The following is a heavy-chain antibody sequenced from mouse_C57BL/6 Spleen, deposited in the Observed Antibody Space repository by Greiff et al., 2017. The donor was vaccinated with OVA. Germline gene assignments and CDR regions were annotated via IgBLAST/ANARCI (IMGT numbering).Heavy chain of an antibody. D-gene: IGHD2-4*01. V-gene: IGHV1-81*01. CDR2: IYPRSGNT. CDR1: GYTFTSYG. Sequence: QVQLQQSGAELARPGASVKLSCKASGYTFTSYGISWVKQRTGQGLEWIGEIYPRSGNTYYNEKFKGKATLTADKSSSTAYMELRSLTSEDSAVYFCARDYDYEGYAMDYWGQGTSVTVSS. CDR3: ARDYDYEGYAMDY. J-gene: IGHJ4*01.